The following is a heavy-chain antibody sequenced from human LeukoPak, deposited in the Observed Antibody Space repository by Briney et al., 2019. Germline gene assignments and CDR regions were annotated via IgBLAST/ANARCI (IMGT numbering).Heavy chain of an antibody. D-gene: IGHD2-15*01. J-gene: IGHJ1*01. CDR3: ARRTPGYCSGGSCYAFQH. CDR2: INPDGSST. CDR1: GFTFSSYW. V-gene: IGHV3-74*01. Sequence: GGSLRLSCAASGFTFSSYWMQWVRQAPGKGLVWVSRINPDGSSTSYADSVKGRFTISRDNAKNSLYLQMNSLRVEDTAVYYCARRTPGYCSGGSCYAFQHWGQGTLVTVSS.